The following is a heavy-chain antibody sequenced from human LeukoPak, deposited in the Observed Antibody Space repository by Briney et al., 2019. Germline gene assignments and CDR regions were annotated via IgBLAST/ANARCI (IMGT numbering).Heavy chain of an antibody. Sequence: SVKVSCKASGGTYSSYAISWVRQAPGQGLEWMGGIIPIFGTANYAQKFQGRVTITADESTSTAYMELSSLRSEDTAVYYCARVPAAITGYYYYYMDVWGKGTTVTVSS. CDR2: IIPIFGTA. J-gene: IGHJ6*03. CDR1: GGTYSSYA. V-gene: IGHV1-69*13. D-gene: IGHD2-2*02. CDR3: ARVPAAITGYYYYYMDV.